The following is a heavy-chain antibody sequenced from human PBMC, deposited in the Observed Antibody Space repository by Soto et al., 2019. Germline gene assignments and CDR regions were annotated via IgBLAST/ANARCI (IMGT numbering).Heavy chain of an antibody. CDR1: GDSFSSADYK. V-gene: IGHV4-30-4*01. J-gene: IGHJ4*02. CDR2: TYYSGYT. D-gene: IGHD4-17*01. CDR3: ARSGDYVAFHY. Sequence: QVQLQESGPGLVKPSQTLSLTCTVSGDSFSSADYKWSWIRQPPGKGLEWIGYTYYSGYTYNNPSLKSRVTMPVDTSKNQFSLKLSSVTAADTAVYYCARSGDYVAFHYWGQGTMVTVS.